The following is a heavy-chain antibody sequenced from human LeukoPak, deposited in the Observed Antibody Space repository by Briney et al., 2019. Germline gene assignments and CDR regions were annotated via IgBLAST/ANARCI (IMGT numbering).Heavy chain of an antibody. CDR1: GGSISSYY. J-gene: IGHJ3*02. Sequence: SETLSLTCTVSGGSISSYYWSWIRQPPGKGLEWIGFIYYRGSTNYNPSLESRVTISADTSKNRFSLKLSSVTAADTAVYYCARDRYSGYDGFGAFDIWGQGTMVTVSS. CDR2: IYYRGST. CDR3: ARDRYSGYDGFGAFDI. V-gene: IGHV4-59*01. D-gene: IGHD5-12*01.